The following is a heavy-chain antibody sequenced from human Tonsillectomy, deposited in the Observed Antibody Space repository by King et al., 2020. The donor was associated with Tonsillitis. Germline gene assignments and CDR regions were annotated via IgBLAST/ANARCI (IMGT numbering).Heavy chain of an antibody. V-gene: IGHV4-59*12. CDR2: IYDSGST. CDR3: ARGSNIAAAGTGYYFDY. D-gene: IGHD6-13*01. CDR1: GGSISSYY. J-gene: IGHJ4*02. Sequence: LQLQESGPGLVKPSETLSLTCTVSGGSISSYYWSWIRQPPGKGLEWIGYIYDSGSTNYNPSLQSRGTISVDKSKNQLSLKLSSVTAADTAVYYCARGSNIAAAGTGYYFDYWGQGTLVTVSS.